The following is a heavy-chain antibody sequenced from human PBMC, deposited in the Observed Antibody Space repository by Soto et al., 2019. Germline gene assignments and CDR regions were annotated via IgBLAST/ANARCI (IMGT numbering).Heavy chain of an antibody. Sequence: SETLSLTCSISGASITSYYWSWIRQSAGEGLQWIGRVYARGATNYNPSLKSRVTISGDTSKNQFSLKLTSVTAADTAVYYCARSSGGDFFYYGMDVWGHGTTVTVSS. D-gene: IGHD2-15*01. CDR2: VYARGAT. CDR1: GASITSYY. CDR3: ARSSGGDFFYYGMDV. V-gene: IGHV4-59*10. J-gene: IGHJ6*02.